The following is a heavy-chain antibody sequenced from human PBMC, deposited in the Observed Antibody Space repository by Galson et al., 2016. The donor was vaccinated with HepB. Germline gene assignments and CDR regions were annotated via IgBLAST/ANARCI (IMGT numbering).Heavy chain of an antibody. J-gene: IGHJ6*02. CDR1: GFTFSHYG. D-gene: IGHD5-12*01. CDR2: IWYDGTEK. CDR3: ARTSNHDYNGLDV. V-gene: IGHV3-33*01. Sequence: SLRLSCAASGFTFSHYGMHWVRHAPGKGLQWVAVIWYDGTEKYYADSMKGRFTISRDNYKNTLYLQMNSLRAEDTAVYYCARTSNHDYNGLDVWGQGTTVTVSS.